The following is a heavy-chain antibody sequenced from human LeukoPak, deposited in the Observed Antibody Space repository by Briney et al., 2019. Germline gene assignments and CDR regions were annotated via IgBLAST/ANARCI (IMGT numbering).Heavy chain of an antibody. D-gene: IGHD2-2*01. V-gene: IGHV5-51*01. CDR1: GYSFTSYW. CDR2: IYPGDSDT. CDR3: ATTLGYCSSTSCYGFDY. J-gene: IGHJ4*02. Sequence: GESLKISCKGSGYSFTSYWIGWVRQMPGKGLEWMGIIYPGDSDTRYSPSFQGQVTISADKSISTAYLQWSSLKASDTAMYYCATTLGYCSSTSCYGFDYWGQGTLVTVSS.